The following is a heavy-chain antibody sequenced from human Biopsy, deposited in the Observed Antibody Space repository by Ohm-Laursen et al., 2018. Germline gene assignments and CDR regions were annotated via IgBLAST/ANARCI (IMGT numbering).Heavy chain of an antibody. CDR1: GFTFENYA. D-gene: IGHD6-19*01. Sequence: SLRLSCAASGFTFENYAMNWVRQAPGKGLEWVSGISWNSGSVVYADSVKGRYTISRDNAKNSLYLQMHSLRAEDTAFYYCAKASGYSSGWPIDYWGQGNLVTVSS. CDR3: AKASGYSSGWPIDY. J-gene: IGHJ4*02. V-gene: IGHV3-9*01. CDR2: ISWNSGSV.